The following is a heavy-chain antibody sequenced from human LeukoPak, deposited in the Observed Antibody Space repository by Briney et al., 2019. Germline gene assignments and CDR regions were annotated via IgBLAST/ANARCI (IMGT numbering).Heavy chain of an antibody. CDR2: IKSKTDGGTT. CDR1: GFTFSNAW. J-gene: IGHJ4*02. V-gene: IGHV3-15*01. Sequence: PGGSLRLSCAASGFTFSNAWMSWARQAPGKGLEWVGRIKSKTDGGTTDYAAPVKGRFTISRDDSKNTLYLQMNSLKTEDTAVYYCTTGVMITFGGVIVFDYWGQGTLVTVSS. D-gene: IGHD3-16*02. CDR3: TTGVMITFGGVIVFDY.